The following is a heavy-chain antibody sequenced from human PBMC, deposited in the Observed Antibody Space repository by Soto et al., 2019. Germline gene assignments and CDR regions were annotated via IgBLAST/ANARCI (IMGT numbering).Heavy chain of an antibody. J-gene: IGHJ4*02. D-gene: IGHD3-22*01. V-gene: IGHV4-4*02. Sequence: PSETLSLTCAVSGGSISSSNWRSWVRQPPGKGLEWIGEIYHSGSTNYNPSLKSRVTISVDKSKNQFSLKLSSVTAADTAVYYCARDYYDSSGYPSGWGQGTLVTVSS. CDR1: GGSISSSNW. CDR3: ARDYYDSSGYPSG. CDR2: IYHSGST.